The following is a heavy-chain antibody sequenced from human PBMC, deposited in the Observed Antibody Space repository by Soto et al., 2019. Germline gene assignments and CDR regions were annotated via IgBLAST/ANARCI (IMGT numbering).Heavy chain of an antibody. CDR1: GYAFSNYG. CDR2: ISPYNGNT. D-gene: IGHD5-12*01. J-gene: IGHJ5*02. V-gene: IGHV1-18*04. Sequence: QIQLVQSGAEVKKPGASVRVSCKASGYAFSNYGISWIRQAPGLGLEWMGWISPYNGNTYYAQSLQGRVTMTTDTSTNTAYMELRSLTSDDTAVYYCATSYDSGFDPWGQGTLVTVSS. CDR3: ATSYDSGFDP.